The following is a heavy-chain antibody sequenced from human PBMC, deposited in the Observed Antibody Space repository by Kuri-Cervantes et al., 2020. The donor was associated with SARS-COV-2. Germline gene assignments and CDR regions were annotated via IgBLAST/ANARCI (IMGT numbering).Heavy chain of an antibody. CDR1: GFTFSSYW. Sequence: GESLKISCAASGFTFSSYWMSWVRQAPGKGLEWVANIKQDGSEKYYADSVKGRFTISRDNSKNTLYLQMNSLRAEDTAVYYCAKDSGYYDSSGYYRYWGQGTLVTVSS. CDR2: IKQDGSEK. CDR3: AKDSGYYDSSGYYRY. J-gene: IGHJ4*02. D-gene: IGHD3-22*01. V-gene: IGHV3-7*01.